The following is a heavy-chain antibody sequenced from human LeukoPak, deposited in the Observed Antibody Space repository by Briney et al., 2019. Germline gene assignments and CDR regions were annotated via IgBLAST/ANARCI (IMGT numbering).Heavy chain of an antibody. CDR2: INHSGST. D-gene: IGHD2-15*01. CDR1: GGSFSGYY. Sequence: SETLSLTCAVYGGSFSGYYWSWIRQPPGKGLEWIGEINHSGSTNYNPSLKSRVTISVDTSKNQFSLKLSSVTAADTAVSYCARGQDTSFFDYWGQGTLVTVSS. V-gene: IGHV4-34*01. J-gene: IGHJ4*02. CDR3: ARGQDTSFFDY.